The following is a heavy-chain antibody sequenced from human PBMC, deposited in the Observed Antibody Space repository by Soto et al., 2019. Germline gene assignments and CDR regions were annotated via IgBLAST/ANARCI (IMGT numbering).Heavy chain of an antibody. CDR3: ARDASIAVAGYNWFDP. J-gene: IGHJ5*02. CDR1: GFTFSSYW. Sequence: GGSLRLSCAASGFTFSSYWMHWVRQAPGKGLVWVSRINSDGSSTSYADSVKGRFTISRDNAKNTLYLQMNSLGAEDTAVYYCARDASIAVAGYNWFDPWGQGTLVTVSS. CDR2: INSDGSST. V-gene: IGHV3-74*01. D-gene: IGHD6-19*01.